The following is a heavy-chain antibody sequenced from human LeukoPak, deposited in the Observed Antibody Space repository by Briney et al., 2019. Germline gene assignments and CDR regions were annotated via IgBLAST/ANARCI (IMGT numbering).Heavy chain of an antibody. CDR3: ARGDDSGYYDYFDY. CDR1: GFTVDSNY. V-gene: IGHV3-53*01. CDR2: IYTGGNT. J-gene: IGHJ4*02. Sequence: SGGSLRLSCAASGFTVDSNYLSWVRQAPGKGLEWVSTIYTGGNTYYAASVKGRFTISRDFSKNTVFLHMNSLRAEDTAMNYCARGDDSGYYDYFDYWGQGALVTVSS. D-gene: IGHD3-22*01.